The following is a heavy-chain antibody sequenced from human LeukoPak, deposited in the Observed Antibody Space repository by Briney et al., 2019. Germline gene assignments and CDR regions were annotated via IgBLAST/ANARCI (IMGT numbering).Heavy chain of an antibody. Sequence: GASVKVSCKASGYTVTGYYMHWVRQAPGQGGGWMGWINPNSGGTNYAQRFQGRGNMTRDTFIRTDYMELSRLRSDDTAVNYWARGTDYWFDPWGQGTLVTVSS. CDR3: ARGTDYWFDP. J-gene: IGHJ5*02. V-gene: IGHV1-2*02. CDR2: INPNSGGT. CDR1: GYTVTGYY.